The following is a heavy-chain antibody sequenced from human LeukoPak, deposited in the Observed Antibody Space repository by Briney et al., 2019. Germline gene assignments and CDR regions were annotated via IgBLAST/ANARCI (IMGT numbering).Heavy chain of an antibody. CDR3: ARDTNGSGSYSVFSYMDV. Sequence: PSETLSLTCAVYGGSFSGYYWSWIRQPPGKGLEWIGEINHSGSTNYNPSLKSRVTISVDTSKNQFSLKLSSVTAADTAVYYCARDTNGSGSYSVFSYMDVWGKGTTVTVSS. CDR2: INHSGST. V-gene: IGHV4-34*01. D-gene: IGHD3-10*01. J-gene: IGHJ6*03. CDR1: GGSFSGYY.